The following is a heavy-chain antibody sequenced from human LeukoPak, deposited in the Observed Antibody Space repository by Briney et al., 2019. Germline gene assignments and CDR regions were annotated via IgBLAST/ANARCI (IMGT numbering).Heavy chain of an antibody. CDR1: GGSFSGYY. J-gene: IGHJ3*02. D-gene: IGHD1-26*01. CDR3: ARGRVWWELRPFDI. Sequence: SETLSLTCAVYGGSFSGYYWSWIRQPPGKGLEWIGEINHSGSTSYNPSLKGRVTISVDTSKNQFSLKLSSVTAADTAVYYCARGRVWWELRPFDIWGQGTMVTVSS. CDR2: INHSGST. V-gene: IGHV4-34*01.